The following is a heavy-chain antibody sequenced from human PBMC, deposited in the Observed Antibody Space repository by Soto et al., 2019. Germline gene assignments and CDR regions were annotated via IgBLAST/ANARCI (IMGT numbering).Heavy chain of an antibody. CDR2: IIPLFGTT. V-gene: IGHV1-69*01. CDR1: GDTFKNCV. D-gene: IGHD3-10*01. CDR3: AAELGFGKLSVV. Sequence: VQVVQSGVEVRRPGSSVKVSCKASGDTFKNCVISWVRQAPGQGLEWMGGIIPLFGTTDFAQRFQGRLTITTDESTTTAYMELSRLRSEDTATYYCAAELGFGKLSVVWGQGTTVIVSS. J-gene: IGHJ6*02.